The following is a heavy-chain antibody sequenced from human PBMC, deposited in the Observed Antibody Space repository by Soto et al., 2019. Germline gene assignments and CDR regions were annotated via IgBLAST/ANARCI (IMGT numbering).Heavy chain of an antibody. CDR3: ARGGGVGVAGSAAFDM. V-gene: IGHV1-2*02. D-gene: IGHD3-3*01. J-gene: IGHJ3*02. CDR2: INPATGAA. Sequence: QLHLVQSGAVVKKPGASVTVSCSASGYPVTAYYMHWVRQAPGRGLEWMGGINPATGAAKYTQTFQGRVNMTRDTSTSTVFKELRGLTSEDTAVFYCARGGGVGVAGSAAFDMWGQGTLVTVSS. CDR1: GYPVTAYY.